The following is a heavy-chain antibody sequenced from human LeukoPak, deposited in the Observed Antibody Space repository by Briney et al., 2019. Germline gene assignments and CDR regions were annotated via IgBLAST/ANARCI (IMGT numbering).Heavy chain of an antibody. Sequence: ASVKVSCKASGYTFTSYDINWVRQATGQGLEWMGWMNPNSGNTGYAQKFQGRVTMTRNTSISTAYMELSSLRSEDTAVYYCARGVVAATDFDYWGQGTPVTVSS. J-gene: IGHJ4*02. CDR1: GYTFTSYD. D-gene: IGHD2-15*01. V-gene: IGHV1-8*01. CDR2: MNPNSGNT. CDR3: ARGVVAATDFDY.